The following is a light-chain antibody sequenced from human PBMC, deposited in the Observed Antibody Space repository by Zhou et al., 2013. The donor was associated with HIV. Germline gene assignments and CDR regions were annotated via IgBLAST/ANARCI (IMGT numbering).Light chain of an antibody. CDR1: QSISTW. Sequence: IQMTQSPSTLSASVGDRVTITCRASQSISTWLAWYQQRRGQAPKLLIYKASNLESGVPSRFSGGGSGTEFTLTINSLQPDDFATYYCQQYSNYLNTFGQGTKLEIK. J-gene: IGKJ2*01. V-gene: IGKV1-5*03. CDR2: KAS. CDR3: QQYSNYLNT.